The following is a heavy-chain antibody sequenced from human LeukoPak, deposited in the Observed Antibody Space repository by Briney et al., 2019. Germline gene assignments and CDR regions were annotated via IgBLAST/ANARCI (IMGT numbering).Heavy chain of an antibody. V-gene: IGHV4-34*01. D-gene: IGHD6-13*01. CDR3: ARAAGIAAAGTENYYFDY. CDR1: GGSFSGYY. CDR2: INHSGST. J-gene: IGHJ4*02. Sequence: SQTLSLTCAVYGGSFSGYYWSWIRQPPGKGLEWIGEINHSGSTNYNPSLKSRVTISVDTSKNQFSLKLSSVTAADTAVYYCARAAGIAAAGTENYYFDYWGQGTLVTVSS.